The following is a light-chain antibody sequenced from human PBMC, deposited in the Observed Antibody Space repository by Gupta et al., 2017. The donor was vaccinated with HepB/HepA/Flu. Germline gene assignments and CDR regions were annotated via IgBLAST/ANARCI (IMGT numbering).Light chain of an antibody. J-gene: IGLJ1*01. V-gene: IGLV3-1*01. Sequence: SYELPQPPSVSVSPGPTASISCSGDKLGDKYVCWYQQKPGQSPVLVMFQDNKRPSGIPERFSGSNSGNTATLTISGTQAMDEADYYCQAWDTSTAFFGTGTKVTVL. CDR3: QAWDTSTAF. CDR1: KLGDKY. CDR2: QDN.